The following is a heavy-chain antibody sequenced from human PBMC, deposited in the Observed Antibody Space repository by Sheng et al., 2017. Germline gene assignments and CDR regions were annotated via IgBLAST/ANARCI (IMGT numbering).Heavy chain of an antibody. Sequence: EVQLVESGGGLVKPGGSLRLSCAASGFTFSNAWMSWVRQAPGKGLEWVGRIKSKTDGGTTDFAAPVKGRFTISRDDSKATLYLQMNSLKTEDTAVYYCAKDDDLSRGRRYYYTDVWGKGTTVTVSS. V-gene: IGHV3-15*01. CDR1: GFTFSNAW. CDR2: IKSKTDGGTT. J-gene: IGHJ6*03. CDR3: AKDDDLSRGRRYYYTDV. D-gene: IGHD3-10*01.